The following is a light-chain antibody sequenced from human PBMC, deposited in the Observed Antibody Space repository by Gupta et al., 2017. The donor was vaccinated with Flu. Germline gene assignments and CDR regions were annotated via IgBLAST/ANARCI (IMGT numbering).Light chain of an antibody. CDR2: DDT. V-gene: IGLV3-21*02. CDR1: NIGTKS. J-gene: IGLJ3*02. CDR3: QVWDSSTDHPV. Sequence: SYVLTQSPSVSVAPGQAARITCGGNNIGTKSVHWYQQKPGQAPVLVVYDDTKRPSGIPERFSGSNSGNTATLTISRVEAGDEADDHCQVWDSSTDHPVFGGGTKLTVL.